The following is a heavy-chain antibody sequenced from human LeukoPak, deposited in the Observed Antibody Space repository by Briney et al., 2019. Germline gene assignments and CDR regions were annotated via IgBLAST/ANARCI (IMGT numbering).Heavy chain of an antibody. CDR2: ISSSGSTI. Sequence: GGSLRLSCTASGFTFSDYYMSWIRQAPGKGLQGVSYISSSGSTIYYADSVKGRFTISRDNAKNSLYLQMNSLRAEDTAVYYCARRWNDEGWFDPWGQGTLVTVSS. D-gene: IGHD1-1*01. CDR3: ARRWNDEGWFDP. CDR1: GFTFSDYY. J-gene: IGHJ5*02. V-gene: IGHV3-11*01.